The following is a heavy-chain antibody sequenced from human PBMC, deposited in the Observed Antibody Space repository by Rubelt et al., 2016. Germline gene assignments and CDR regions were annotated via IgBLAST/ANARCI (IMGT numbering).Heavy chain of an antibody. CDR3: ARGGSGSY. CDR2: ISAYNGNT. D-gene: IGHD1-26*01. V-gene: IGHV1-18*01. J-gene: IGHJ4*02. CDR1: GYTFTSYG. Sequence: QVQLVQSGAEVKKPGASVMFFCKASGYTFTSYGISWVRPAPALGSDAMGWISAYNGNTNSSQKLQGRGPMTTDTSQSTAYMELRSLSSDDTGVYYCARGGSGSYWGQGTLVTASS.